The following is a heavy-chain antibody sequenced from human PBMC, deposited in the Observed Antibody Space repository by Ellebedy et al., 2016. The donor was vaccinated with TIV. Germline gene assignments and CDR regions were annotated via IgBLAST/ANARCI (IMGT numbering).Heavy chain of an antibody. V-gene: IGHV3-64D*06. CDR1: GITFSGSA. D-gene: IGHD3-10*01. J-gene: IGHJ4*02. CDR2: ISASGGGP. Sequence: GESLKISCSATGITFSGSAMHWVRQAPGKGLEYVSAISASGGGPFYTNSVKGRFTISSDNSEITLFLQMNSLRAEDTAVYYFVKDQGYYSGNYATTFFDSWGPGTLVTVSS. CDR3: VKDQGYYSGNYATTFFDS.